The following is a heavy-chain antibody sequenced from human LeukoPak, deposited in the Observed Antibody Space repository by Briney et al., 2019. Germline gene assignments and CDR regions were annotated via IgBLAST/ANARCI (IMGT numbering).Heavy chain of an antibody. CDR1: GFTFSSYA. D-gene: IGHD1-26*01. Sequence: GGSLRLSYAASGFTFSSYAMSWVRQAPGKGLEWVSAVSGSGGSTYYTDSVKGRFTISRDNSKNTLYLQMNSLRAEDTALYFCAKYSGSYYKLYYLDYWGQGTLVTVSS. CDR3: AKYSGSYYKLYYLDY. V-gene: IGHV3-23*01. J-gene: IGHJ4*02. CDR2: VSGSGGST.